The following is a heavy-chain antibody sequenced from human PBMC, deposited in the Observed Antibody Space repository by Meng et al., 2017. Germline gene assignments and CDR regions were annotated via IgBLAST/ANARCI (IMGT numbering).Heavy chain of an antibody. Sequence: QVKLVQSGAEVKKPGASVKVSCKGSGYTFTSYGISWVRQAPGQGLEWMGWISAYNGNTNYAQKLQGRVTMTTDTSTSTAYMELRSLRSDDTAVYYCASSSSGSYYWWFDPWGQGTLVTVSS. J-gene: IGHJ5*02. CDR3: ASSSSGSYYWWFDP. CDR2: ISAYNGNT. V-gene: IGHV1-18*01. D-gene: IGHD1-26*01. CDR1: GYTFTSYG.